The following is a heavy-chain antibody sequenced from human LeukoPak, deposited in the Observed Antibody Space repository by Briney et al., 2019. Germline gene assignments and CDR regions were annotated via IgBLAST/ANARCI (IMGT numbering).Heavy chain of an antibody. V-gene: IGHV3-74*01. D-gene: IGHD5-24*01. CDR3: AKDVEMATIISRGLIDY. CDR2: INSDGSGT. Sequence: GGSLRLSCAASGFSFTSYWMHWVRRAPGKGLVWVSRINSDGSGTGYADSVKGRFTISRDNAKNTLYLQMNSLRAEDTAVYYCAKDVEMATIISRGLIDYWGQGTPVTVSS. CDR1: GFSFTSYW. J-gene: IGHJ4*02.